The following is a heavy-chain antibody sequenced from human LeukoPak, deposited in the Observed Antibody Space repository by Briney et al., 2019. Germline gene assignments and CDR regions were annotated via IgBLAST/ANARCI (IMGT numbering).Heavy chain of an antibody. Sequence: GESLKISCKGSGYSFTSYWIGWVRQMPGKGVEWMGIIYPGDSDTRYSPSFQGQVTISADKSISTAYLQWSSLKASDTAMYYCARLIGDYDFHSSLDYWGQGTLVTVSS. J-gene: IGHJ4*02. CDR1: GYSFTSYW. D-gene: IGHD4-17*01. CDR3: ARLIGDYDFHSSLDY. V-gene: IGHV5-51*01. CDR2: IYPGDSDT.